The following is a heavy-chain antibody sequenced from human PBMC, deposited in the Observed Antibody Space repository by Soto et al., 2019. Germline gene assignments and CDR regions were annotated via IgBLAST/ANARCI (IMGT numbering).Heavy chain of an antibody. J-gene: IGHJ5*02. D-gene: IGHD1-1*01. CDR1: GYTFTDFY. CDR3: ATGTNGTTGWYHP. CDR2: INPKTGDT. Sequence: QEQLVQSGTEVKKPGASVTVSCKSSGYTFTDFYLHWLRQAPGQGLEWVGWINPKTGDTKSSQKFQGRVTTSRDTSVSTAYIDLTSLTSDDTAMYYCATGTNGTTGWYHPWGQGTRVTVSS. V-gene: IGHV1-2*02.